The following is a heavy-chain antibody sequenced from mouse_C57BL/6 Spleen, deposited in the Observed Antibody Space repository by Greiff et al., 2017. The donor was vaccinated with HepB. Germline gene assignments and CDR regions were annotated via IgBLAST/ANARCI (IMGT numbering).Heavy chain of an antibody. CDR2: INPYNGGT. CDR3: ARSPFYSNSLYAMDY. CDR1: GYTFTDYY. J-gene: IGHJ4*01. Sequence: EVQLQESGPVLVKPGASVKMSCKASGYTFTDYYMNWVKQSHGKSLEWIGVINPYNGGTSYNQKFKGKATLTVDKSSSTAYMELNSLTSEDSAVYYCARSPFYSNSLYAMDYWGQGTSVTVSS. D-gene: IGHD2-5*01. V-gene: IGHV1-19*01.